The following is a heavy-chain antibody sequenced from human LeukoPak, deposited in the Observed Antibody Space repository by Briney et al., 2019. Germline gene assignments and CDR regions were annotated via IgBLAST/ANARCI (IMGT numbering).Heavy chain of an antibody. CDR3: ARDPSAFDY. CDR1: GFTFSSYS. CDR2: ISSSSSYI. J-gene: IGHJ4*02. Sequence: VGSLRLSCAASGFTFSSYSMNWVRQAPGKGLEWVSSISSSSSYIYYADSVEGRFTISRDNAKNSLYLQMNSLRAEDTAVYYCARDPSAFDYWGQGTLVTVSS. V-gene: IGHV3-21*01.